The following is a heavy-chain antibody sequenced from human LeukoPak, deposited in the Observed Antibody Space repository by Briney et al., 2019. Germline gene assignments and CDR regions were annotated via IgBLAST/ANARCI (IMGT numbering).Heavy chain of an antibody. V-gene: IGHV1-24*01. D-gene: IGHD5-18*01. Sequence: ASVKVSCKVSGYTLTELSMHWVRQAPGKGLEWMGGFDPEDGETIYAQKFQGRVTMTEDTSTDTAYMELSSLRSEDTAVYYCVTAMVTSDAFDIWGQGTMVTVSS. CDR1: GYTLTELS. CDR3: VTAMVTSDAFDI. J-gene: IGHJ3*02. CDR2: FDPEDGET.